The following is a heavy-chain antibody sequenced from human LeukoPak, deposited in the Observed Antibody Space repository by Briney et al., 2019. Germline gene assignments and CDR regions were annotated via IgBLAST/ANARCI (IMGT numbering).Heavy chain of an antibody. V-gene: IGHV3-30*04. CDR2: IPYDGSNK. CDR1: GFTFSSYA. J-gene: IGHJ6*03. Sequence: PGRSLRLSCAASGFTFSSYAMHWVRQAPGKGLEWVTVIPYDGSNKYNADSVKGRFTISRDNSKNTLYLQMNSLRAEDTAVYYCARDFWWGGVAGTYYYMDVWGKGTTVTVSS. CDR3: ARDFWWGGVAGTYYYMDV. D-gene: IGHD6-19*01.